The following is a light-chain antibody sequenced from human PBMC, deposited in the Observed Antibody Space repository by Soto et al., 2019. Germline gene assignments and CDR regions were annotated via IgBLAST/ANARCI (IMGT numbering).Light chain of an antibody. J-gene: IGLJ3*02. V-gene: IGLV2-8*01. CDR3: TSYVGNDIWV. CDR1: SSDVGAYKY. CDR2: EVT. Sequence: QSALTQPPSASGSLGQSVTISCTGTSSDVGAYKYVSWYQQYPGKAPKRMIYEVTKRPSGVPDRFSGSKSGNTASLTVSGLQAEDEADYYCTSYVGNDIWVFGGGTKVTVL.